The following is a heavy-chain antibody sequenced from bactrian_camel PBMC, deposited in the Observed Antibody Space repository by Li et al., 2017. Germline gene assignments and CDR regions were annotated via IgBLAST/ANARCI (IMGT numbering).Heavy chain of an antibody. CDR2: ITSLPSLFRAA. D-gene: IGHD2*01. J-gene: IGHJ4*01. V-gene: IGHV3S6*01. CDR1: GLALNNYC. CDR3: AASRGGRWLEETAYMH. Sequence: QVQLVESGGGSVQAGGSLRLSCEVSGLALNNYCVSWFRQAPGKEVEWVAGITSLPSLFRAASYAESVKGRFTISKDKAKDTYYLQMNDLKPDDSGMYYCAASRGGRWLEETAYMHWGQGTQVTVS.